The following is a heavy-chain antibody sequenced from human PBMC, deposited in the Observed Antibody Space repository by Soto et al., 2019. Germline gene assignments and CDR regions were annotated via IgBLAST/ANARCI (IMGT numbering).Heavy chain of an antibody. J-gene: IGHJ4*02. Sequence: SETLSLTCSVSGDSITSTFYYWGWIRQPPGKGLEWIGTIYYSGSTYYNPSLKSRVTVSVDTSKNHFSLSLYSVTAADTALYFCAKGGGTYWSDTSAYSAFDYWAQGTLVTVSS. CDR3: AKGGGTYWSDTSAYSAFDY. D-gene: IGHD3-22*01. CDR1: GDSITSTFYY. CDR2: IYYSGST. V-gene: IGHV4-39*02.